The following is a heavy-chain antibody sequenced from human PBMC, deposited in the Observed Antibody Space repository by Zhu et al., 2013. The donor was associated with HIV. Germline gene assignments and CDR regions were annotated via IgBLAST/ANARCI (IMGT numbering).Heavy chain of an antibody. D-gene: IGHD2-15*01. Sequence: QVQLVQSGAEVKKPGTSVKVSCKASGYTFTTYHIHWVRQAPGQGLEWMGMINANPSGGVPNYAQKFQDRISMTRDTSTSTVSMELRSLKFDDTAVYYCARELPHTFHFDYWGQGALVTVSS. CDR2: INANPSGGVP. V-gene: IGHV1-46*01. CDR3: ARELPHTFHFDY. CDR1: GYTFTTYH. J-gene: IGHJ4*02.